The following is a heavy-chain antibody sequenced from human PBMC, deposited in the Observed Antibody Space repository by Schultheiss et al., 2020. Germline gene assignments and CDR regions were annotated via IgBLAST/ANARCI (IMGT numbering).Heavy chain of an antibody. CDR1: GFTFSSYG. Sequence: GGSLRLSCAASGFTFSSYGMHWVRQAPGKGLEWVAVISYDGSNKYYADSVKGRFTISRDNSKNTLYLQMNSLRAEDTAVYYCAREIDTTETALGFWGQGTLVNGYS. J-gene: IGHJ4*02. CDR3: AREIDTTETALGF. V-gene: IGHV3-30*03. D-gene: IGHD4-17*01. CDR2: ISYDGSNK.